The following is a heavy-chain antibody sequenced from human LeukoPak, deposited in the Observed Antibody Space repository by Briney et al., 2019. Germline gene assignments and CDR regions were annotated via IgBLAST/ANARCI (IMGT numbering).Heavy chain of an antibody. J-gene: IGHJ6*02. CDR1: GFTFSSYA. V-gene: IGHV3-23*01. D-gene: IGHD6-13*01. CDR3: AKVRSSWPRPTYYGMDV. Sequence: GGSLRLSCAASGFTFSSYAMSWVRQAPGKGLEWVSGISGSGGSIGSVSGRFTISRDNSKNTLFLQINSLRAEDTAVYYCAKVRSSWPRPTYYGMDVWGQGTTVTVSS. CDR2: ISGSGGS.